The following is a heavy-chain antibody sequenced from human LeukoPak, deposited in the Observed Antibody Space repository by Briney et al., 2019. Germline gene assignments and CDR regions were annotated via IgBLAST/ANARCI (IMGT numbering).Heavy chain of an antibody. CDR2: IYTSGST. J-gene: IGHJ6*03. Sequence: SETLSLTCTVSGGSISSYYWSWIRQPAGKGLEWIGRIYTSGSTNYNPSLKSRVTMSVDTSKNQFSLKLSSVTAADTAVYYYARVSGDYSLYYYYYYYMDVWGKGTTVTVSS. V-gene: IGHV4-4*07. CDR3: ARVSGDYSLYYYYYYYMDV. CDR1: GGSISSYY. D-gene: IGHD4-17*01.